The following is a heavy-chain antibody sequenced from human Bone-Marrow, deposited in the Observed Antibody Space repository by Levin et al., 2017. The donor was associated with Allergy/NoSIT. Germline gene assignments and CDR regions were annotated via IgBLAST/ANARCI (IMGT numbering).Heavy chain of an antibody. CDR1: GFTFSSYE. Sequence: SGGSLRLSCAASGFTFSSYEMNWVRQAPGKGLEWVSYISSSGSTIYYADSVKGRFTISRDNAKNSLYLQMNSLRAEDTAVYYCARDGTVAGNDAFDIWGQGTMVTVSS. V-gene: IGHV3-48*03. CDR2: ISSSGSTI. J-gene: IGHJ3*02. D-gene: IGHD6-19*01. CDR3: ARDGTVAGNDAFDI.